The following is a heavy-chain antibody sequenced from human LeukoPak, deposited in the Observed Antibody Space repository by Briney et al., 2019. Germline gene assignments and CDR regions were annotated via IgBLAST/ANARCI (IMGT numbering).Heavy chain of an antibody. CDR3: TTDWPTSPKLGMGFDY. J-gene: IGHJ4*02. CDR1: GLTFSNAW. CDR2: IKSKTDGGTT. V-gene: IGHV3-15*01. D-gene: IGHD7-27*01. Sequence: PGGSLRLSCAASGLTFSNAWMSRVRQAPGKGLEWVGRIKSKTDGGTTDYAAPVKGRFTISRDDSKNTLYLQMNSLKTEDTAVYYCTTDWPTSPKLGMGFDYWGQGTLVTVSS.